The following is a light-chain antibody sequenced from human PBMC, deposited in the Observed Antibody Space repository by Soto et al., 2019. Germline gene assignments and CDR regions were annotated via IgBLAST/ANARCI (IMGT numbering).Light chain of an antibody. CDR1: QSITSW. J-gene: IGKJ1*01. CDR2: KAS. CDR3: QQYNSSPT. Sequence: DIQMTQSPSTLSASVGDRVTITCRASQSITSWLAWYQQKPGKAPNLLIYKASSFESGVPSRFSGRGSGTEFPLTISRLQPDDFATYYCQQYNSSPTFGQGTKVEIK. V-gene: IGKV1-5*03.